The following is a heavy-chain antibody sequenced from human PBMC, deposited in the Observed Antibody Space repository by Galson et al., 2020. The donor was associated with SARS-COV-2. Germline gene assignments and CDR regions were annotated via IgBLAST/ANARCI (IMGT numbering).Heavy chain of an antibody. D-gene: IGHD7-27*01. CDR3: ARCHSNWGSPPYFDD. Sequence: SETLSLTCTVSGGSFSSYYWSWIRQPPGKGLEWIGYIYYNGGTNFNPSLKSRVTMSVDVSKNQFSMKVTSVSAADTAVYYCARCHSNWGSPPYFDDGGQGTLVTFSS. J-gene: IGHJ4*02. V-gene: IGHV4-59*01. CDR1: GGSFSSYY. CDR2: IYYNGGT.